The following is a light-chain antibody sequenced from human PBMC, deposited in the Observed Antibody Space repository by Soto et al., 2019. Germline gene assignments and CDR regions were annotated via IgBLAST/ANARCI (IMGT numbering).Light chain of an antibody. J-gene: IGLJ1*01. V-gene: IGLV2-11*01. CDR3: CSFAGSYSYV. CDR1: SSDVGRYDY. Sequence: QSVLTQPRSVSASPGQSVTISCTGTSSDVGRYDYVSWYQQHPGKAPKLIVYDVTERPSVVPDRFSGSKSGNTASLTISGLQAEDEADYSCCSFAGSYSYVFGTGTKVTVL. CDR2: DVT.